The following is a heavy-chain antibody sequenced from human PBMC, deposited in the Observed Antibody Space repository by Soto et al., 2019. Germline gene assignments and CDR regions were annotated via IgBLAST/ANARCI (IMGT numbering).Heavy chain of an antibody. CDR2: ISYDGSNK. V-gene: IGHV3-30*18. Sequence: GGSLRLSCAASGFTFSSYGMHWVRQAPGKGLEWVAVISYDGSNKYYADSVKGRFTISRDNSKNTLYLQMNSLRAEDTAVYYCAKDATLAVAGTVYYYYYGMDVWGQGTTVTVSS. J-gene: IGHJ6*02. D-gene: IGHD6-19*01. CDR3: AKDATLAVAGTVYYYYYGMDV. CDR1: GFTFSSYG.